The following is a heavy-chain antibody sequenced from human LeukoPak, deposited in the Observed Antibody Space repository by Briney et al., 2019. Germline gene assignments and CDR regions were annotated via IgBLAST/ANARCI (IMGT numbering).Heavy chain of an antibody. CDR3: ARDGPRIAALGEDFDY. D-gene: IGHD6-6*01. Sequence: ASVTVSCTASGYTFTSYYMHWVRQAPGQGLEWSGVINPSGGSTSYAQKFQGRVTMTRDTSTSTVYMELSSLRSEDTAVYYCARDGPRIAALGEDFDYWGQGTLVTVSS. J-gene: IGHJ4*02. CDR1: GYTFTSYY. CDR2: INPSGGST. V-gene: IGHV1-46*01.